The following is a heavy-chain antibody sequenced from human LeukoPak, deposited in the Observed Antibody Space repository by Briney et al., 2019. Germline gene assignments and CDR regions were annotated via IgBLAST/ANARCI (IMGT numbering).Heavy chain of an antibody. CDR3: ARDRGYTYGVDY. V-gene: IGHV4-30-4*01. Sequence: SETLSLTCTVSGVSISSGDYYWSWLRQPPGKGLEWIGYIYHSGSTYYNPSLKSRVTISVDTSKNQFSLKLSSVTAADTAVYYCARDRGYTYGVDYWGQGTLVTVSS. CDR2: IYHSGST. J-gene: IGHJ4*02. CDR1: GVSISSGDYY. D-gene: IGHD5-18*01.